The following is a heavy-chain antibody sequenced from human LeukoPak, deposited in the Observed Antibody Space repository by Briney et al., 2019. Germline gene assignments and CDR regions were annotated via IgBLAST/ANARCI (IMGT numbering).Heavy chain of an antibody. CDR1: GSTLTEFS. V-gene: IGHV1-24*01. J-gene: IGHJ4*02. Sequence: GASVKASCKVSGSTLTEFSIHWVRQAPGKGHEWMGGFVPEDDETIYAQSFQGRVTMTEDTSTDTAYMELSSLRSEDTAMYYCATIAPGDLFDSWGQGTLVTVSS. CDR3: ATIAPGDLFDS. D-gene: IGHD7-27*01. CDR2: FVPEDDET.